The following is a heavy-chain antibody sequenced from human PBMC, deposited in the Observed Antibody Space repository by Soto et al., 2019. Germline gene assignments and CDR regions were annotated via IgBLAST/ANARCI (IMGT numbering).Heavy chain of an antibody. CDR3: ARHTSEYSSSPGNFDY. V-gene: IGHV4-59*08. CDR1: GCSISSYY. CDR2: IYYSGST. Sequence: SETLSLTCTVSGCSISSYYWSWIRQPPGKGLEWIGYIYYSGSTNYNPSLKSRVTISVDTSKNQFSLKLSSVTAADTAVYYCARHTSEYSSSPGNFDYWGQGTLVTVSS. D-gene: IGHD6-6*01. J-gene: IGHJ4*02.